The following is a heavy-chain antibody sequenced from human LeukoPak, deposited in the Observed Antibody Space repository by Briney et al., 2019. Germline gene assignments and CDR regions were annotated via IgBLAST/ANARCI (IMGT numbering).Heavy chain of an antibody. V-gene: IGHV3-23*01. Sequence: GGSLRLSCAASGFTFSSYAMNWVRQAPGKGLEWVSGISGSGGSTYYADSVEGRFTTPRDNSKNTLYLQMNSLRAEDTAVYYCAKVLGPGPYDYRGQGTLVTVSS. CDR3: AKVLGPGPYDY. D-gene: IGHD3-16*01. J-gene: IGHJ4*02. CDR1: GFTFSSYA. CDR2: ISGSGGST.